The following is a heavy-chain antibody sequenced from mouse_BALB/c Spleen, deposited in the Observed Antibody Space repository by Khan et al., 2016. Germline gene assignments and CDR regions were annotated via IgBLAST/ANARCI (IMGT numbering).Heavy chain of an antibody. CDR2: IYPGNVNT. CDR1: GYTFTSYY. Sequence: QVQLQQSGPELVKPGASVRISCKASGYTFTSYYIHWVKQRPGQGLEWIGWIYPGNVNTKYNEKFKGKATLTADKSSSTAYMQLSSLTSEDSAVYFWARGGLRRGYYFDYWGQGTTLTVSS. D-gene: IGHD2-4*01. CDR3: ARGGLRRGYYFDY. V-gene: IGHV1S56*01. J-gene: IGHJ2*01.